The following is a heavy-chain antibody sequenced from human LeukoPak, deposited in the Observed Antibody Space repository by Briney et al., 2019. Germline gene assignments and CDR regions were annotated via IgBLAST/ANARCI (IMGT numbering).Heavy chain of an antibody. J-gene: IGHJ5*02. CDR1: GFTFGDYA. V-gene: IGHV3-49*05. D-gene: IGHD2-2*01. CDR2: IRSKAYGGTT. Sequence: KPGRSLRLSCTASGFTFGDYAMSWFPQAPGKGLEWVGFIRSKAYGGTTEYAASVKGRFTISRDDSKSIAYLQMNSLKTEDTAVYYCTREKLRDIVVVPAPYWFDPWGQGTLVTVSS. CDR3: TREKLRDIVVVPAPYWFDP.